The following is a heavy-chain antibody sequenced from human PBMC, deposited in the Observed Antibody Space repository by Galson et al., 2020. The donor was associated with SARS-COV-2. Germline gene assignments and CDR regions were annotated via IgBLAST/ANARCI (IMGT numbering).Heavy chain of an antibody. CDR3: GRGRTAEGVRGGGRYYGLDV. Sequence: SGPTLVKPTQPLTLTCTFSGFSLATSGMYVSWIRQPPGKALERLAVIAVDDDKDYTTSLKPRLTIPKGTSETQLVLTMTNMDPVDTGTYYCGRGRTAEGVRGGGRYYGLDVWGQGTTVIVSS. V-gene: IGHV2-70*01. D-gene: IGHD3-10*02. CDR2: IAVDDDK. J-gene: IGHJ6*02. CDR1: GFSLATSGMY.